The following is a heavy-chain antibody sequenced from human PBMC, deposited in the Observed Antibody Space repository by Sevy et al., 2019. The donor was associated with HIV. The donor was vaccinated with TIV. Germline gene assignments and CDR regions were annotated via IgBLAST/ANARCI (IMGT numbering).Heavy chain of an antibody. V-gene: IGHV3-48*02. CDR3: ARSPGFGVVIGAFDI. J-gene: IGHJ3*02. CDR2: ISSSSSTI. D-gene: IGHD3-3*01. Sequence: RGSLRLSCAASGFTFSSYSMNWVRQAPGKGLEWVSYISSSSSTIYYADSVKGRFTISRDNAKNSLYLQMNSLRDEDTAVYYCARSPGFGVVIGAFDIWGQGTMVTVSS. CDR1: GFTFSSYS.